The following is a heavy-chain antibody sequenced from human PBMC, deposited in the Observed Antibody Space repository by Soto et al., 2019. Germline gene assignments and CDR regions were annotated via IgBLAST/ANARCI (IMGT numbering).Heavy chain of an antibody. J-gene: IGHJ6*02. CDR1: GGSISSSNW. Sequence: PSETLSLTCAVSGGSISSSNWWSWVRQPPGKGLEWIGEIYHSGSTNYNPSLKSRVTISVDKSKNKFSLKLSSVTAADTAVYYCARVSYYYDSSGYWDYYYGMDVWGQGTTVTVSS. CDR3: ARVSYYYDSSGYWDYYYGMDV. D-gene: IGHD3-22*01. CDR2: IYHSGST. V-gene: IGHV4-4*02.